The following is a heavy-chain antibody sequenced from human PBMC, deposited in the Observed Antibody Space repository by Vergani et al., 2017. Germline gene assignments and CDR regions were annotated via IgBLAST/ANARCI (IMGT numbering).Heavy chain of an antibody. Sequence: QVQLQESGPGLVKPSETLSLTCTVSGGSISSYYWSWIRQPPGKGLEWIGYIYYSGSTYYNPSLKSRVTISVDTSKNQFSLKLSSVTAADTAVYYCARNGDMGDGMGNWFDPWGQGTLVTVSS. CDR3: ARNGDMGDGMGNWFDP. D-gene: IGHD2-15*01. CDR2: IYYSGST. CDR1: GGSISSYY. J-gene: IGHJ5*02. V-gene: IGHV4-59*12.